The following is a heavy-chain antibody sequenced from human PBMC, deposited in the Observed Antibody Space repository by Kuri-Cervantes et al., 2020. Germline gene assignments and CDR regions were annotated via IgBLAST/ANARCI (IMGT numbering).Heavy chain of an antibody. CDR3: ARGGSSWLDY. D-gene: IGHD6-13*01. CDR2: ISSSSSYI. CDR1: GFTFSGSA. J-gene: IGHJ4*02. Sequence: GESLKISCTASGFTFSGSAMHWVRQASGKGLEWVSSISSSSSYIYYADSVKGRFTISRDNAKNSLYLQMNSLRAEDTAVYYCARGGSSWLDYWGQGTLVTVSS. V-gene: IGHV3-21*01.